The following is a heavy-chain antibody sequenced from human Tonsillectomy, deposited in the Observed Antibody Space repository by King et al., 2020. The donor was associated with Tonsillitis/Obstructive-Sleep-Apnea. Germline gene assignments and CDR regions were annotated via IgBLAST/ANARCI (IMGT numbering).Heavy chain of an antibody. J-gene: IGHJ6*03. D-gene: IGHD1-1*01. Sequence: VQLVQSGAEVKKPGASVKVSCKASGYTFTSYAMHWVRQAPGQRLEWMGWINAGNGNTKYSQKFQGRVTITRDTSPSTAYMELSSLRSEDTAVYYCARVAPLPGYYYYYYMDVWGKGTTVTVSS. V-gene: IGHV1-3*01. CDR1: GYTFTSYA. CDR3: ARVAPLPGYYYYYYMDV. CDR2: INAGNGNT.